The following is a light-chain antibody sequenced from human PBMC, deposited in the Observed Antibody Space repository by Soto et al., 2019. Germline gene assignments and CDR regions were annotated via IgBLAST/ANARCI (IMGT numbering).Light chain of an antibody. Sequence: DIVLTQSPDTLSLSPGERATLSCRASQSVSSNYLAWYQQKPGQAPRLLIYGASTRATGIPDRFSGSGSGTDFTLTISRLEPEDFAVYYCQQYGSSSYTFGQGTTLEIK. CDR1: QSVSSNY. J-gene: IGKJ2*01. CDR2: GAS. V-gene: IGKV3-20*01. CDR3: QQYGSSSYT.